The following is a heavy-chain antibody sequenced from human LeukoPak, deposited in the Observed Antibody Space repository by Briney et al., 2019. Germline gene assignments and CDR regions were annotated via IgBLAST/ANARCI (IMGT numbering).Heavy chain of an antibody. Sequence: GGSLRLSCAASGFTFSSYAMHWVRQAPGKGLEWVAVISYDGSNKYYADSVKGRFTISRDNSKNTLYLQMNSLRAEDTAVYYCARGMVTAIIEENWFDPWGQGTLVTVSS. CDR1: GFTFSSYA. CDR3: ARGMVTAIIEENWFDP. V-gene: IGHV3-30-3*01. D-gene: IGHD2-21*02. J-gene: IGHJ5*02. CDR2: ISYDGSNK.